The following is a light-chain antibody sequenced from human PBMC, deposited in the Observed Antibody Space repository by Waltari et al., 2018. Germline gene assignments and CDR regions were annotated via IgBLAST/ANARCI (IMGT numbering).Light chain of an antibody. CDR1: QSFSGSY. V-gene: IGKV3-20*01. Sequence: EIALTQSPGTLSLSPGERATLSCRASQSFSGSYLAWYQQKPGQAPRLLIYGASSRATGIPDRFSGSGSGTDFTLTISRLEPEDFAVYYCQQYGSSPPYTFGQGTKLEIK. CDR2: GAS. J-gene: IGKJ2*01. CDR3: QQYGSSPPYT.